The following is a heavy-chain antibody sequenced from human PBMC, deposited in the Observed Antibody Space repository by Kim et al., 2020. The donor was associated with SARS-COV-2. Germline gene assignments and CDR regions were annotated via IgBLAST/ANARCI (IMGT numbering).Heavy chain of an antibody. J-gene: IGHJ6*02. V-gene: IGHV3-33*03. CDR3: ATSGGMSTRHYGMDV. CDR1: GSNFRNYG. Sequence: GGSLRLSCAASGSNFRNYGMHWVRQAPGKGLEWVGVILYDGETKNYADSVQGRFTMSRDSSKSTLYLEMNSLRAEDTAVYYCATSGGMSTRHYGMDVWGQGTTVTVS. D-gene: IGHD3-10*01. CDR2: ILYDGETK.